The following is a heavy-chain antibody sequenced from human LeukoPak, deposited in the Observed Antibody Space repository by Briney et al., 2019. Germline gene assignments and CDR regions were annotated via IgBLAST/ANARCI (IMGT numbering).Heavy chain of an antibody. Sequence: PSETLSLTCTVSGGSISSYYWSWIRQPPGKGLEWIGYIYYSGSTNYNPSLKSRVTISVDTSKNQFSLKLSSVTAADTAVYYCARGSRTTVRNNWFDPWGQGTLVTVSS. V-gene: IGHV4-59*01. CDR1: GGSISSYY. CDR3: ARGSRTTVRNNWFDP. CDR2: IYYSGST. D-gene: IGHD4-17*01. J-gene: IGHJ5*02.